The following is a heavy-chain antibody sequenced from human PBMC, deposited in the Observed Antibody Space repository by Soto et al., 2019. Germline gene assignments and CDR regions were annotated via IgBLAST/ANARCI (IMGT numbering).Heavy chain of an antibody. D-gene: IGHD3-10*01. J-gene: IGHJ5*02. CDR3: ARQILYGSGSYYNGRNWFDP. V-gene: IGHV4-59*08. Sequence: QVQLQESGPGLVKPSETLSLTCTVSGGSISSYYWSWIRQPPGKGLEWIGYIYYSGSTNYNPSLKRRVTISVDTSENQFSLKLSSVTAADTAVYYCARQILYGSGSYYNGRNWFDPLGQGTLVTVSS. CDR2: IYYSGST. CDR1: GGSISSYY.